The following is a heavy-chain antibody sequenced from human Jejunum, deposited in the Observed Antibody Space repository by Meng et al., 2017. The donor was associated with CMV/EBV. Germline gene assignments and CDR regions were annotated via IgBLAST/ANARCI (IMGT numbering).Heavy chain of an antibody. V-gene: IGHV1-3*01. CDR3: ARVWVGDTSGDY. J-gene: IGHJ4*02. CDR2: INAGNGNT. Sequence: QVQLVQSGAEVKKPGASVKASCKASAYTFATYAIYWVRQAPGQRLEWMGRINAGNGNTEYSQKFQGRVTITRDTSASTAYMELRSLVSDDTAVYYCARVWVGDTSGDYWGQGTLVTVSS. CDR1: AYTFATYA. D-gene: IGHD1-26*01.